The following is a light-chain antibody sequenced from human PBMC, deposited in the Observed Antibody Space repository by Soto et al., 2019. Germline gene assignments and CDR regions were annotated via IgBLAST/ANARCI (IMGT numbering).Light chain of an antibody. CDR3: QQYGSSLWK. CDR2: GAS. CDR1: QSVSNNY. V-gene: IGKV3-20*01. J-gene: IGKJ1*01. Sequence: ETVLTHSPGTLSLSPCERATLSCRASQSVSNNYLAWYQQKPGQAPRLLIYGASNRATGVPDRFSGSGSGTDFTLTISRLEPEDFAVYYCQQYGSSLWKFGQGTKVDIK.